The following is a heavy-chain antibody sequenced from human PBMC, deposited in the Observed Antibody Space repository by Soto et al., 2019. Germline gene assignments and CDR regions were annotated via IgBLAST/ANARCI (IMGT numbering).Heavy chain of an antibody. CDR1: KFSFSGYW. CDR2: VNPDGSTT. V-gene: IGHV3-74*01. D-gene: IGHD1-26*01. J-gene: IGHJ5*02. CDR3: AKVASGSYDWVDP. Sequence: EVQLVESGGGLVQPGGSLRLSCAASKFSFSGYWMHWVRQAPGKGLMWVSRVNPDGSTTTYADSVKGRFTISRDNAKNTVFLQMNSLRDDDTAVYYCAKVASGSYDWVDPGGQGTLVTVSS.